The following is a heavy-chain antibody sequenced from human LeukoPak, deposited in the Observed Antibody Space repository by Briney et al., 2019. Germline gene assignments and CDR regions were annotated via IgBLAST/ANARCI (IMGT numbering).Heavy chain of an antibody. CDR1: GFTFSNAW. V-gene: IGHV3-15*01. CDR2: IKSKTDGGTT. D-gene: IGHD3-22*01. J-gene: IGHJ4*02. CDR3: TTVSDYYDSSGSLDY. Sequence: PGGYLRLSCAASGFTFSNAWMSWVRQAPGKGLEWVGRIKSKTDGGTTDYAAPVKGRFTISRDDSKNTLYLQMNSLKTEDTAVYYCTTVSDYYDSSGSLDYWGQGTLVTVSS.